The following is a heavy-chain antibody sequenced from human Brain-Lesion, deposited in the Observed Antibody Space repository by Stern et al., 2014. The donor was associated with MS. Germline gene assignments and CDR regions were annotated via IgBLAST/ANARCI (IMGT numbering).Heavy chain of an antibody. CDR3: ARDQRGITIFGVVTDYYYLGMDV. V-gene: IGHV1-2*02. CDR2: INPNTGGT. CDR1: GYIFTGYY. D-gene: IGHD3-3*01. J-gene: IGHJ6*02. Sequence: DQLVESGAEVKKPGASGKVSCKTSGYIFTGYYIHWGRQAPGQGLEWMAWINPNTGGTKYAQKFQGRVTMSRDTSISTAYVELSSLTSDDTAVYYCARDQRGITIFGVVTDYYYLGMDVWGQGTTVTVSS.